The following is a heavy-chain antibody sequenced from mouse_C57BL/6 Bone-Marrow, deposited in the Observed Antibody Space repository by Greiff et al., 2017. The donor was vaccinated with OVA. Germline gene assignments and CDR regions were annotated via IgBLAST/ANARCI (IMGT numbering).Heavy chain of an antibody. CDR2: IHPNSGST. D-gene: IGHD1-1*01. J-gene: IGHJ3*01. Sequence: VQLQQSGAELVKPGASVKLSCKASGYTFTSYWMHWVKQRPGQGLEWIGMIHPNSGSTNYNEKFKSKATLTVDKSSSTAYMQLSSLTSEDSAVYYCARSHYYGSSLFAYWGQGTLVTVSA. CDR3: ARSHYYGSSLFAY. V-gene: IGHV1-64*01. CDR1: GYTFTSYW.